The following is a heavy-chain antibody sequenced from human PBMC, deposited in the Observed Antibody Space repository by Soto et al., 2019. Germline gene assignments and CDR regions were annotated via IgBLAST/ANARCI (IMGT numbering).Heavy chain of an antibody. J-gene: IGHJ4*02. CDR2: IIPILGIA. CDR1: GGTFSSYT. V-gene: IGHV1-69*02. CDR3: ARSPFNGNNWNGGDY. D-gene: IGHD1-1*01. Sequence: QVQLVQSGAEVKKPGSSVKVSCKASGGTFSSYTISWVRQAPGQGLEWMGRIIPILGIANYAQKFQGRVTITADKSTSTAYMELSSLRSEDTAVYYCARSPFNGNNWNGGDYWGQGTLVTVSS.